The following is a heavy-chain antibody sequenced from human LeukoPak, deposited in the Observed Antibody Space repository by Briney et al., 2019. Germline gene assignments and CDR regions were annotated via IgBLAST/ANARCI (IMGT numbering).Heavy chain of an antibody. J-gene: IGHJ4*02. CDR3: ARGSTIFGVVN. CDR1: GGSISSYY. CDR2: IYYSGST. V-gene: IGHV4-59*08. D-gene: IGHD3-3*01. Sequence: PSETLSLTCTVSGGSISSYYWSWIRQPAGKGLEWIGYIYYSGSTNYNPSLKSRVTISVDTSKNQFSLKLSSVTAAYTAVYYCARGSTIFGVVNWGQGTPVTVSS.